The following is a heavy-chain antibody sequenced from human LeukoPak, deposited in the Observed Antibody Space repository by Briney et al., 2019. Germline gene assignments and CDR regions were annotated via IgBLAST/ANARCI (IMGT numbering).Heavy chain of an antibody. V-gene: IGHV4-59*01. D-gene: IGHD3-3*01. J-gene: IGHJ4*02. CDR2: IYYSGST. Sequence: PSETLSLTCTVSGRSISSYYCSSIRRPPAKGLEWIEYIYYSGSTNYNPSLTSRVTISVDTSKHQFSLKLSSVTAADTAVYYCARTYYDFWSGYSSIPTYYFDYWGQGTLVTVSS. CDR1: GRSISSYY. CDR3: ARTYYDFWSGYSSIPTYYFDY.